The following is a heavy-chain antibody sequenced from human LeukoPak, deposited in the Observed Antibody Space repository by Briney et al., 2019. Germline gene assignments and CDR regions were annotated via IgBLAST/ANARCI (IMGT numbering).Heavy chain of an antibody. CDR3: ARRHRGYSYGRDAFDI. Sequence: SETLSLTCTVSGGSVSIHYWSWIRQPPGKGLEWIGSRDYSGITKYDPSLKSRVTVSIDTSKNQFSLRLTSVTAADTAVYYCARRHRGYSYGRDAFDIWGQGTMVTVSS. V-gene: IGHV4-59*02. D-gene: IGHD5-18*01. CDR2: RDYSGIT. CDR1: GGSVSIHY. J-gene: IGHJ3*02.